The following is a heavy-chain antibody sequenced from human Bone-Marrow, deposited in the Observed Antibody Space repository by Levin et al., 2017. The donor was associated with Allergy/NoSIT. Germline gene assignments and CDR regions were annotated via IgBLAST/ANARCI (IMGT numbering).Heavy chain of an antibody. CDR3: AAGSSSAWSAKFFHK. J-gene: IGHJ1*01. D-gene: IGHD6-19*01. CDR1: GISLSDLA. CDR2: LDPEDGQA. V-gene: IGHV1-24*01. Sequence: GESLKISCKVSGISLSDLAMHWVRQAPGKGLEWMGGLDPEDGQAIHTQRLQDRVTMTEDTSTETAYMELRSLTSEDTDVHYCAAGSSSAWSAKFFHKWGQGTLVTVAS.